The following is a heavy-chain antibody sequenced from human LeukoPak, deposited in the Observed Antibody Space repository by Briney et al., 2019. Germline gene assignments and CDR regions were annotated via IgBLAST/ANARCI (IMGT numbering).Heavy chain of an antibody. D-gene: IGHD1-1*01. J-gene: IGHJ3*02. CDR3: VRDRCRTDPGRRNDAFDM. CDR2: ISSDGIKK. Sequence: GGSLRLSCAASGFTFSSHAIHWVRQAPGKGREWVAVISSDGIKKYYAASVRGRLTISRDNSKNTVDLQMNSLRIEDTAVYYCVRDRCRTDPGRRNDAFDMWGQGTIVTVSS. V-gene: IGHV3-30*01. CDR1: GFTFSSHA.